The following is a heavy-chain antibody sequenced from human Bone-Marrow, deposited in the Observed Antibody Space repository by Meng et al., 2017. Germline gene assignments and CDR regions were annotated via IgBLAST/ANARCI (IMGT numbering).Heavy chain of an antibody. CDR2: INHSGST. J-gene: IGHJ4*02. CDR3: ARGPTTMAHDFDY. CDR1: GGSFSDYY. Sequence: GSLRLSCVVSGGSFSDYYWSWIRQPPGKGLEWIGEINHSGSTNYNPSLESRATISVDTSQNNLSLKLSSVTAADSAVYYCARGPTTMAHDFDYWGQGSLVTVSS. D-gene: IGHD4-11*01. V-gene: IGHV4-34*01.